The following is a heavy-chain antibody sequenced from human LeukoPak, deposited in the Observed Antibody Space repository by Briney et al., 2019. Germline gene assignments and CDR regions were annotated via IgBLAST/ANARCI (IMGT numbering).Heavy chain of an antibody. Sequence: GASVKVSCKASGYTFTGYYMHWVRQAPGQGLEWMGWINPNSGGTNYAQKFQGRVTMTRDTSISTAYMELSRLRSDNTAVYYCARLSGYGGNSDYWGQGTLVTVSS. CDR1: GYTFTGYY. D-gene: IGHD4-23*01. CDR3: ARLSGYGGNSDY. V-gene: IGHV1-2*02. J-gene: IGHJ4*02. CDR2: INPNSGGT.